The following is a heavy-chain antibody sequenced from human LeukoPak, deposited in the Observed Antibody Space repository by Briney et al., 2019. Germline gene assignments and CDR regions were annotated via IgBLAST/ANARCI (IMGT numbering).Heavy chain of an antibody. CDR2: VDYNGST. Sequence: SETLSLTCTVSGDSVNTRGYYWGWIRQPPGKGLEWLGNVDYNGSTYYNPSLKSRVTISIDTSKNQFSLKLTSVTAADTAVFYCARWVVSTTLVTWFDTWGQGSLVTVSS. CDR1: GDSVNTRGYY. J-gene: IGHJ5*02. V-gene: IGHV4-39*01. CDR3: ARWVVSTTLVTWFDT. D-gene: IGHD2-21*02.